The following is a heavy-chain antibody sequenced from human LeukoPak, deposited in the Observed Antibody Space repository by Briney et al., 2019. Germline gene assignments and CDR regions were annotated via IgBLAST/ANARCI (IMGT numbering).Heavy chain of an antibody. CDR3: ARAQWRTYSYYYMDV. CDR2: IYSGGST. J-gene: IGHJ6*03. D-gene: IGHD6-19*01. V-gene: IGHV3-53*01. Sequence: GGSLRLSCAASGFTVSTNYMSWVRQAPGKGLEWISVIYSGGSTYYADSVKGRFTISRDDSKNTLYLQMNSLRAEDTAIYYCARAQWRTYSYYYMDVWGKGTTVTVSS. CDR1: GFTVSTNY.